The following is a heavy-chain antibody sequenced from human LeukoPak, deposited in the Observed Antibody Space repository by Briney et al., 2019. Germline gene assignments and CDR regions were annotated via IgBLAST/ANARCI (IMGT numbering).Heavy chain of an antibody. D-gene: IGHD1-26*01. J-gene: IGHJ4*02. CDR3: ARSWAYYFDY. CDR2: ISGGGGNT. V-gene: IGHV3-23*01. Sequence: GGSLRLSCAASGFTFSSYAMSWVRQAPGKGLEWVSAISGGGGNTYYADSVKGRFTISRDNSKNTLYLQMNSLRAEDTAVYYCARSWAYYFDYWGQGTLVTVSS. CDR1: GFTFSSYA.